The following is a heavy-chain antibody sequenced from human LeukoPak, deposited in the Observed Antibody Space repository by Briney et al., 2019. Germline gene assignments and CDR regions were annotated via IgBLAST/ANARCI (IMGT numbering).Heavy chain of an antibody. V-gene: IGHV3-11*01. Sequence: GGSLRLSCAASGFTFSDYYMSWIRQAPGKGLEWVSYICDSGRTIYYADSVKGRFTISRDNAKYSVYLQMNNLGAEDASVYCSARDRLADYDHSGYYDKWGQGTLVTVSS. CDR1: GFTFSDYY. CDR2: ICDSGRTI. J-gene: IGHJ4*02. D-gene: IGHD3-22*01. CDR3: ARDRLADYDHSGYYDK.